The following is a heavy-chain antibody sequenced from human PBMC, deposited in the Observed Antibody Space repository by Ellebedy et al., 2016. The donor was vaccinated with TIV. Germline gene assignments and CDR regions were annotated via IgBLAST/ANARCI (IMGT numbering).Heavy chain of an antibody. CDR1: GVTVSSYN. V-gene: IGHV3-66*01. J-gene: IGHJ4*02. Sequence: GESLKISCAAPGVTVSSYNMNWVRQAPGKGLEWVSVLQSGGVTHYADSVKGRFTVSSDNSRNTLYLQMNSLSVEDTAVYYCTRARGGGGSVDYWGQGTLVTGSS. CDR2: LQSGGVT. CDR3: TRARGGGGSVDY. D-gene: IGHD2-21*01.